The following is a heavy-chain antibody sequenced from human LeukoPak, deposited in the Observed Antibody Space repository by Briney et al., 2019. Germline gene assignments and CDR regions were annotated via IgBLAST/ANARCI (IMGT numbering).Heavy chain of an antibody. V-gene: IGHV4-59*01. D-gene: IGHD5-18*01. CDR2: IYYSGST. CDR3: ARDLDTAMVSFSCGY. CDR1: GGSISSYY. J-gene: IGHJ4*02. Sequence: PSETLSLTCTVSGGSISSYYWSWIRQPPGKGLEWIGYIYYSGSTNYNPSLKSRVTISVDTSKNQFSLKLSSVTAADTAVYYCARDLDTAMVSFSCGYWGQGPLVTVSS.